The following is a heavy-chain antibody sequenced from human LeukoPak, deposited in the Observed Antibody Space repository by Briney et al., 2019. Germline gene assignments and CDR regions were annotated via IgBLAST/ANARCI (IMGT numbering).Heavy chain of an antibody. D-gene: IGHD3-10*01. V-gene: IGHV3-33*01. Sequence: PGRSLRLSCAASGFSFSSCGTHWVRQTPGKGLEWVAFIWYDGSNKYYADSVKGRFTISRDNSKNTLYLQMNSLGAEDTAVYYCARTNTMVRGVIIEPLDYWGQGTLVTVSS. J-gene: IGHJ4*02. CDR2: IWYDGSNK. CDR3: ARTNTMVRGVIIEPLDY. CDR1: GFSFSSCG.